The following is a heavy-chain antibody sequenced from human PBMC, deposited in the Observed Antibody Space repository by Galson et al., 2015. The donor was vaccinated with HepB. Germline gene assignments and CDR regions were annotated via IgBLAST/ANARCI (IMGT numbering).Heavy chain of an antibody. CDR3: AKDLRGYYGSGSYWWCLAH. J-gene: IGHJ4*02. CDR1: GFTFSSYA. CDR2: ISGSGGST. Sequence: SLRLSCAASGFTFSSYAMSWVRQAPGKGLEWVSAISGSGGSTYYADSVKGRFTISRDNSKNTLYLQMNSLRAEDTAVYYCAKDLRGYYGSGSYWWCLAHWGQGTLVTVSS. V-gene: IGHV3-23*01. D-gene: IGHD3-10*01.